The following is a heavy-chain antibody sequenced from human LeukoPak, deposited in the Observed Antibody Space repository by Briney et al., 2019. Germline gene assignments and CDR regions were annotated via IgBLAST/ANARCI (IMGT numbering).Heavy chain of an antibody. CDR2: VSGSGRNT. J-gene: IGHJ4*02. V-gene: IGHV3-23*01. D-gene: IGHD4-17*01. Sequence: GGSLRLSCAGSGFTFSNYAMTWVRQAPGKGLEWVSSVSGSGRNTFYPDSVEGRFTISRDDSKNTLYLQMNSLRAEDTALYYCARDTYGAPDSWGQGTLVTVSS. CDR1: GFTFSNYA. CDR3: ARDTYGAPDS.